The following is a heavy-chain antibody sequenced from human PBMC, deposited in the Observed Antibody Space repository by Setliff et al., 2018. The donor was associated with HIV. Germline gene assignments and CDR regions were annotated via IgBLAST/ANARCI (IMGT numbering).Heavy chain of an antibody. CDR3: AKGFSRVVAVISDY. J-gene: IGHJ4*02. CDR1: GFTFSTYA. V-gene: IGHV3-23*03. CDR2: IYSDGSST. D-gene: IGHD2-15*01. Sequence: TGGSLRLSCVASGFTFSTYAMSWVRQVPGKGLEWVSVIYSDGSSTYYADSAKGRFTISRDNSKNTLYLQMNSLRAEDTAIYYCAKGFSRVVAVISDYWGLGTLVTVSS.